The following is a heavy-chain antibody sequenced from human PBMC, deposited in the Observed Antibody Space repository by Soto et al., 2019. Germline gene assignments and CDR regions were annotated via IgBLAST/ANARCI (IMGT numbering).Heavy chain of an antibody. D-gene: IGHD3-22*01. Sequence: LRLSCAASGFTFSSYWMSWVRQAPGKGLEWVANIKQDGSEKYYVDSVKGRFTISRDNAKNSLYLQMNSLRAEDTAVYYCARGDYYDFDAFDIWGQGTMVTVSS. CDR2: IKQDGSEK. J-gene: IGHJ3*02. V-gene: IGHV3-7*04. CDR1: GFTFSSYW. CDR3: ARGDYYDFDAFDI.